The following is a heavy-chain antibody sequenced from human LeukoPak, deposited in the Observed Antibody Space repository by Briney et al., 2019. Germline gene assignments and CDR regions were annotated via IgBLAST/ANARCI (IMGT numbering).Heavy chain of an antibody. D-gene: IGHD3-10*01. CDR1: GYTFTGYY. J-gene: IGHJ6*03. Sequence: ASVKVSCKASGYTFTGYYMHWVRQAPGQGLEWMGWINPNSGGTNYAQKFQGRVTMTRDTSISTAYMELSRLRSDDTAVYYCARVYGSGSYHYYYMDVWGKGTTVTISS. V-gene: IGHV1-2*02. CDR2: INPNSGGT. CDR3: ARVYGSGSYHYYYMDV.